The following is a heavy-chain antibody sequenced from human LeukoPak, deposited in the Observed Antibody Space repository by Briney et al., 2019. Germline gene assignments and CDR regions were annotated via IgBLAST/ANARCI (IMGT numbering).Heavy chain of an antibody. CDR2: INPNSGGT. V-gene: IGHV1-2*02. J-gene: IGHJ4*02. CDR3: ARGQAPDYYDSSGNFDY. D-gene: IGHD3-22*01. CDR1: GYTFTGYY. Sequence: ASVKVSCKASGYTFTGYYMHWVRQAPGQGLEWMGWINPNSGGTNYAQKFQGRVTMTRDTSISTAYMELSRLRSDDTAVYYCARGQAPDYYDSSGNFDYWGQGTLVTVSS.